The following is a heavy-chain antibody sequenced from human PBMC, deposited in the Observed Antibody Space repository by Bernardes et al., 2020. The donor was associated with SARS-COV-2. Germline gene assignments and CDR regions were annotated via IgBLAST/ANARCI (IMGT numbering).Heavy chain of an antibody. D-gene: IGHD3-22*01. CDR3: ARSTLENSGFSHFDY. J-gene: IGHJ4*02. Sequence: GGSLRLSCAASGFTFNNYAMHWVRQAPGKGLEWVAVIWYDGSNKYYADSVKGRFTISRDNSKNTLYLQMNSLRAEDTAVYSCARSTLENSGFSHFDYWGQGTLVTVSS. CDR2: IWYDGSNK. CDR1: GFTFNNYA. V-gene: IGHV3-33*01.